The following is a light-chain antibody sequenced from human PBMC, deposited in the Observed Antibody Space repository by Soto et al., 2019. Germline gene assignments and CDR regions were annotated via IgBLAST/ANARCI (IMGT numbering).Light chain of an antibody. CDR2: KAS. CDR3: QQYDSYSPLT. J-gene: IGKJ4*01. CDR1: QSVNRR. V-gene: IGKV1-5*03. Sequence: DIQMTQSPSTLPASVGDRVTITCRASQSVNRRLAWYQQRPGTAPKLLIYKASTIESGVPSRFSGSGSGTEFTLTISSLQPDDFADYYCQQYDSYSPLTFGGGTKVEI.